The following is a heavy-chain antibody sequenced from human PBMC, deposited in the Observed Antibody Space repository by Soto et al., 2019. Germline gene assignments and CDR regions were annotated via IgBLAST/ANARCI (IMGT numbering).Heavy chain of an antibody. V-gene: IGHV3-23*01. D-gene: IGHD3-10*01. CDR1: GFTFSSYS. CDR3: PKYLGDLGGMEV. CDR2: ISVSGGST. Sequence: XGSLRLTFAASGFTFSSYSMSWVRQAPGKGLEWVSAISVSGGSTDYADSVKGRFTISRDNSKNTLHLQMNSLRAEDTAVYYCPKYLGDLGGMEVWGQGTTVTVS. J-gene: IGHJ6*02.